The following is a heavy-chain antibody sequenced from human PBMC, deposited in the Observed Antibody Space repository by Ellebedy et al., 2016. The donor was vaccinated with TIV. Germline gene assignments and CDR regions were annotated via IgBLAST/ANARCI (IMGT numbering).Heavy chain of an antibody. CDR2: IIPIFGTA. CDR3: AREFVDMYSSGWYGAFDI. J-gene: IGHJ3*02. V-gene: IGHV1-69*13. D-gene: IGHD6-19*01. CDR1: GGTFSSYA. Sequence: SVKVSXXASGGTFSSYAISWVRQAPGQGLEWMGGIIPIFGTANYAQKFQGRVTITADESTSTAYMELSSLRSEDTAVYYCAREFVDMYSSGWYGAFDIWGQGTMVTVSS.